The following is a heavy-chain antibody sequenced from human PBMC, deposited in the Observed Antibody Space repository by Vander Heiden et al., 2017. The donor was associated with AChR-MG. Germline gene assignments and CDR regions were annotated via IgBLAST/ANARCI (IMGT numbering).Heavy chain of an antibody. J-gene: IGHJ5*02. CDR1: GFTFSSYA. CDR2: ISYDGSNK. CDR3: ARDEYYYGSGSPNWFDP. D-gene: IGHD3-10*01. V-gene: IGHV3-30-3*01. Sequence: QVQLVESGGGVVQHGRSLRLSCAASGFTFSSYAMHWVRQAPGKGLEWVAVISYDGSNKYYADSVKGRFTISRDNSKNTLYLQMNSLRAEDTAVYYCARDEYYYGSGSPNWFDPWGQGTLVTVSS.